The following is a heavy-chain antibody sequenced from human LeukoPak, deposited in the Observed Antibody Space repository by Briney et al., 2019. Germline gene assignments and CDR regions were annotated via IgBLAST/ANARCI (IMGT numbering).Heavy chain of an antibody. CDR3: ARAPAYDFWSGYWNYVYYFDY. V-gene: IGHV3-21*01. CDR2: ISSSSSYI. D-gene: IGHD3-3*01. J-gene: IGHJ4*02. Sequence: PGGSLRLSCAASGFTFSSYSVNWVRQAPGKGLEWVSSISSSSSYIYYADSVKGRFTISRDNAKNSLYLQMNSLRAEDTAVYYCARAPAYDFWSGYWNYVYYFDYWGQGTLVTVSS. CDR1: GFTFSSYS.